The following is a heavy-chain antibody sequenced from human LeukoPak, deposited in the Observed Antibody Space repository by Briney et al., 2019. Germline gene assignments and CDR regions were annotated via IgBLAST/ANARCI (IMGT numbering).Heavy chain of an antibody. V-gene: IGHV2-5*02. CDR1: GFSLSTSGVG. J-gene: IGHJ4*02. CDR2: IYWGDDK. CDR3: AHVDSSGYYLLFDY. Sequence: VSGPTLVKPTQTLTLTCTFSGFSLSTSGVGVGWIRQPPGKALEWLALIYWGDDKRYSPSLKSRLTITKDTSKNQVVLTMTNMDPVDTATYYCAHVDSSGYYLLFDYWGQGTLVTVSS. D-gene: IGHD3-22*01.